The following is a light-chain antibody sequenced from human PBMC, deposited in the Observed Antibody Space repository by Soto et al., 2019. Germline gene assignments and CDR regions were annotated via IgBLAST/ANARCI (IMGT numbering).Light chain of an antibody. Sequence: QPVLTQSPSASASLGASVKLTCTLSSGHSNYAIAWHQQQPEKGPRYLMKLNSDGSHSKGDGIPDRFSGSSSGAERYLTISSRQSEDEADYYCQTWGTGLYVVFGGGTKLTVL. CDR1: SGHSNYA. V-gene: IGLV4-69*01. CDR2: LNSDGSH. CDR3: QTWGTGLYVV. J-gene: IGLJ2*01.